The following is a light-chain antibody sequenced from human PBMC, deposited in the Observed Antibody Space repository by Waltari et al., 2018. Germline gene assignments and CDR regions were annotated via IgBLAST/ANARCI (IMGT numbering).Light chain of an antibody. V-gene: IGLV2-14*01. CDR3: SSYTSSRGV. Sequence: QSALTQPASVSGSPGQSITISCTGTISDVGGYNYVSWYQQHPGKAPKLMIYDVSNRPSGVSNRFSGSKSGNTASLTISGLQAEDEADYYCSSYTSSRGVFGGGTKLTVL. CDR1: ISDVGGYNY. CDR2: DVS. J-gene: IGLJ2*01.